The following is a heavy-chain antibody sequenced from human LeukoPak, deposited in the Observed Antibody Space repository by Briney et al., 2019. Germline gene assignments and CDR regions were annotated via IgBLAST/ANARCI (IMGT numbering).Heavy chain of an antibody. CDR3: AREKGITMVRGVQSPYDY. CDR2: INHSGST. Sequence: PSETLSLTCAVYGGSFSGYYWSWIRQPPGKGLEWIGEINHSGSTNYNPSLKSRVTISVDTSKNQFSLKLSSVTAADTAVYYCAREKGITMVRGVQSPYDYWGQGTLVTVSS. V-gene: IGHV4-34*01. CDR1: GGSFSGYY. D-gene: IGHD3-10*01. J-gene: IGHJ4*02.